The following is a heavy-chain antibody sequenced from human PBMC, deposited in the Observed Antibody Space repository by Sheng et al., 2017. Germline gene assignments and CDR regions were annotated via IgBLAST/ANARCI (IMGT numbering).Heavy chain of an antibody. CDR1: GGTLSNSV. V-gene: IGHV1-69*13. J-gene: IGHJ4*02. Sequence: QVQLVQSGAEVRNPGSSVNVSCTTSGGTLSNSVFGWARQAPGQGLEWMGRVIPMLETSDYAQRFQGRVTFTADKSTATVYMTLSSLTSEDTAIYYCARDRLVASLTKGHYFDLWGQGTLVTVSS. CDR3: ARDRLVASLTKGHYFDL. CDR2: VIPMLETS. D-gene: IGHD5-12*01.